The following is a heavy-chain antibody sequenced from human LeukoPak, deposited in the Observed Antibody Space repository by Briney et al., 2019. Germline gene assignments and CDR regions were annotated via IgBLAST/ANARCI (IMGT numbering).Heavy chain of an antibody. V-gene: IGHV3-74*01. D-gene: IGHD2-2*01. CDR3: VRSQYCSDTSCYECPDY. Sequence: GGSLRLSCAASGFTFSSYWMHWVRQAPGKGLVWVSRINIDGSSTSYADSVKGRFTVSRDNAKNTLYLQMNSLRAEDTALYYCVRSQYCSDTSCYECPDYWGQGTLVTVSS. J-gene: IGHJ4*02. CDR1: GFTFSSYW. CDR2: INIDGSST.